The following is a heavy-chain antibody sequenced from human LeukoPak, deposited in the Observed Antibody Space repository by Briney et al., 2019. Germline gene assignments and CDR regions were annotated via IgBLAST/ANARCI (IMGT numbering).Heavy chain of an antibody. V-gene: IGHV3-21*01. J-gene: IGHJ4*02. CDR3: ARDWEDY. D-gene: IGHD1-26*01. Sequence: GGSLRLSCAASGFTFSSYSMNWVRQAPGKGLEWVSSIGSSSSYIYYAGSVKGRFTISRDNAKNSLYLQMNSLRAEDTAVYYCARDWEDYWGQGTLVTVSS. CDR2: IGSSSSYI. CDR1: GFTFSSYS.